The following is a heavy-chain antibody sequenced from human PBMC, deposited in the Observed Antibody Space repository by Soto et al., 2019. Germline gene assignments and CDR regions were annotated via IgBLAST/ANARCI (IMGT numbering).Heavy chain of an antibody. J-gene: IGHJ3*02. Sequence: GGSLRLSCAASGFTFSSYAMHWVRQAPGKGLEWVAIISYDGSNKYYADSVKGRFTISRDNSKNTLYLQMNSLRAEDTAVYYCAKDPPTVTTNFDIWGQGTMVTVSS. D-gene: IGHD4-17*01. CDR3: AKDPPTVTTNFDI. V-gene: IGHV3-30-3*01. CDR2: ISYDGSNK. CDR1: GFTFSSYA.